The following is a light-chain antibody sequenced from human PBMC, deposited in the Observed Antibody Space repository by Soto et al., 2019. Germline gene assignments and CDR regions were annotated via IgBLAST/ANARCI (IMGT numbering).Light chain of an antibody. CDR3: SSYTTSYTVV. Sequence: QSALTQPASVSGSPGQSITISCTGTSSDIGGYNYVSWYQQHPGKAPKFLIYEVTNRPSGVSNRFSGSKSGNTASLNISGLQAEDEADYYCSSYTTSYTVVFGGGTKVTVL. CDR1: SSDIGGYNY. CDR2: EVT. V-gene: IGLV2-14*01. J-gene: IGLJ2*01.